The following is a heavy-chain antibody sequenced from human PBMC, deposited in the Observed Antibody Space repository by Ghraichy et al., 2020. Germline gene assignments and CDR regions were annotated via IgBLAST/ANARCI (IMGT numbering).Heavy chain of an antibody. J-gene: IGHJ6*02. V-gene: IGHV4-59*01. CDR3: ARNRGSSSYDYYGMDV. CDR2: IFYSGTT. Sequence: SETLSLTCSVPGGSIRRNYWSWIRQPPGKGLEWIGYIFYSGTTNYNPVLKSRVTLSVDTSKNQFSLTVWSVNAADTAVYYCARNRGSSSYDYYGMDVWGQGTTVTVSS. D-gene: IGHD1-14*01. CDR1: GGSIRRNY.